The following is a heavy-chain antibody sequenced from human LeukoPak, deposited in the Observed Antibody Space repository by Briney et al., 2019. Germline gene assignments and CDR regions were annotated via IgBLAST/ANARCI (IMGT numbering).Heavy chain of an antibody. Sequence: GASVKVSCKASGFTFTNYNLHWVRQAPGQRLEWMGIINPSGGSTNYAQNFQGRVTVTRDISTSTVYMELSSLRSEDTAVYYCARGVHVRKYDSNDNCFDPWGQRTLVTVSS. V-gene: IGHV1-46*01. CDR2: INPSGGST. CDR1: GFTFTNYN. CDR3: ARGVHVRKYDSNDNCFDP. D-gene: IGHD3-22*01. J-gene: IGHJ5*02.